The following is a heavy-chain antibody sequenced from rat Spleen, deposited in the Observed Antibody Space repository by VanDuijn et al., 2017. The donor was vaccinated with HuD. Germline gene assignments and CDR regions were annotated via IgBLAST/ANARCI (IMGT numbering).Heavy chain of an antibody. CDR1: GFTFNNYD. D-gene: IGHD1-9*01. CDR2: ITYDGIST. J-gene: IGHJ2*01. Sequence: EVQLVESGGGLVQPGRSMKLSCAASGFTFNNYDMAWVRQAPTKGLEWVASITYDGISTYYRDFVKGRFTISRDNAKSTLYLQIDSLRSEDTATYYCTRDRTYYGFTLDYWGQGVMVTVSS. V-gene: IGHV5-20*01. CDR3: TRDRTYYGFTLDY.